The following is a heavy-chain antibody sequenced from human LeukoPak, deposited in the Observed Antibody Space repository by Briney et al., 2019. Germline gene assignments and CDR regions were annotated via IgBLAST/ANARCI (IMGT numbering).Heavy chain of an antibody. D-gene: IGHD2-21*02. V-gene: IGHV3-21*04. CDR3: ASLADGYCGGDCYTLLYYYYYGMDV. CDR1: GFTFSSYS. CDR2: ISSSSSYI. J-gene: IGHJ6*02. Sequence: GGSLRLSCAASGFTFSSYSMNWVRQAPGKGLEWVSSISSSSSYIYYADSVKGRFTISRDNSKNTLYLQMNSLRAEDTAVYYCASLADGYCGGDCYTLLYYYYYGMDVWGQGTTVTVSS.